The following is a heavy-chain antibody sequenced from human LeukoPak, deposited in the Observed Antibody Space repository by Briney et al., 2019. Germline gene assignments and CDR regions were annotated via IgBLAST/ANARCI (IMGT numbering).Heavy chain of an antibody. CDR1: GGSISSYY. J-gene: IGHJ4*02. Sequence: PSETLSLTCTVSGGSISSYYWSWIRQPPGKGLEWIGYIYYSGSTNYNPSLKSRVTISVDTSKNQFSLKLSSVTAADTAVYYCARGRGSYYWGQGTLVTVSS. D-gene: IGHD1-26*01. CDR3: ARGRGSYY. CDR2: IYYSGST. V-gene: IGHV4-59*01.